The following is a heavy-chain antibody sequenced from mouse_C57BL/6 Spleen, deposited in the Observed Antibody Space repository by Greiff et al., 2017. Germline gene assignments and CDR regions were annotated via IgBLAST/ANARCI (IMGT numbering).Heavy chain of an antibody. J-gene: IGHJ1*03. CDR1: GYTFTSYW. CDR2: IDPSDSYT. Sequence: QVQLQQSGAELVRPGTSVKLSCKASGYTFTSYWMHWVKQRPGQGLEWIGVIDPSDSYTNYNQKFKGKATLTVDTSSSTAYMQLSSLTSEDSAVYYCARGSNYVHWYIDVWGTGTTVTVSS. V-gene: IGHV1-59*01. D-gene: IGHD2-5*01. CDR3: ARGSNYVHWYIDV.